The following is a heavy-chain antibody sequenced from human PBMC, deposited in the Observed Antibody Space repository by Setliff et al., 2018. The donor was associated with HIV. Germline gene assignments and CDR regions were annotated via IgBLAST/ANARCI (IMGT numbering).Heavy chain of an antibody. CDR3: VTMTANWFDP. D-gene: IGHD2-21*02. CDR1: GASISSGSFF. V-gene: IGHV4-61*02. J-gene: IGHJ5*02. CDR2: IYTSGIT. Sequence: SETLSLTCTVSGASISSGSFFCSWIRQPAGKGLEWIGRIYTSGITNYNPSLKSRVIISVDKSKNQFSLKLSSVTAADTAVYYCVTMTANWFDPWGQGTLVTVSS.